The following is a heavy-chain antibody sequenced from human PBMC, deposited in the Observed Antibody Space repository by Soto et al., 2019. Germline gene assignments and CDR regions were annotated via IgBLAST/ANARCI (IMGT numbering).Heavy chain of an antibody. J-gene: IGHJ5*01. V-gene: IGHV1-8*01. CDR2: MNPNSGNT. CDR1: GYTFASYD. Sequence: QVQLVQSGAEVKTPGASVKVACKASGYTFASYDINWVRQAPGQGLEWMGWMNPNSGNTGYAQKFQGRLTMTRDTALSIAHMELSSLRNEDTAVYYCARSDGYNFNWLDSWGQGILVTVSA. CDR3: ARSDGYNFNWLDS. D-gene: IGHD2-21*01.